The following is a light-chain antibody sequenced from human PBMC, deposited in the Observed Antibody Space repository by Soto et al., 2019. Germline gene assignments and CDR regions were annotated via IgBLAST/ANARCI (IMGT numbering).Light chain of an antibody. V-gene: IGKV1-9*01. CDR1: QGISTF. J-gene: IGKJ1*01. CDR2: DAS. CDR3: LQHNSYPWT. Sequence: DIQLTQSPSFLSASVGDRVTITCRASQGISTFLAWYQQHPGTAPKRLIYDASNLQSGVPSRFSGSGSGTEFTLTISSLQPEDFATYYCLQHNSYPWTFGQGTKVDIK.